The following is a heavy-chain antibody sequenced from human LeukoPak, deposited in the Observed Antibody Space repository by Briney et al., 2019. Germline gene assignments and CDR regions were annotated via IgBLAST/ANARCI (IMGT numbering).Heavy chain of an antibody. J-gene: IGHJ6*03. D-gene: IGHD1-1*01. Sequence: GGSLRLSCAASGFTFSNAWMSWVRQAPGKGLEWVGRIKGKTDGGTTDYAAPVKGRFTISRDDSKNTLYLQMNSLKTEDTAVYYCTTVLEPGEGYYYYYMDVWGKGTTVTVSS. CDR2: IKGKTDGGTT. CDR1: GFTFSNAW. CDR3: TTVLEPGEGYYYYYMDV. V-gene: IGHV3-15*01.